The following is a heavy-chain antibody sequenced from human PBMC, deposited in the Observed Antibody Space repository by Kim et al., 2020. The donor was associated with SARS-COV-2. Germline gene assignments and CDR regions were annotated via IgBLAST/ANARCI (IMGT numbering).Heavy chain of an antibody. CDR1: GFTFSSYG. V-gene: IGHV3-30*18. CDR3: AKDAPLGLRLGELSFFFNPPGGY. D-gene: IGHD3-16*02. CDR2: ISYDGSNK. J-gene: IGHJ4*02. Sequence: GGSLRLSCAASGFTFSSYGMHWVRQAPGKGLEWVAVISYDGSNKYYADSVKGRFTISRDNSKNTLYLQMNSLRAEDTAVYYCAKDAPLGLRLGELSFFFNPPGGYWGQGTLVTVSS.